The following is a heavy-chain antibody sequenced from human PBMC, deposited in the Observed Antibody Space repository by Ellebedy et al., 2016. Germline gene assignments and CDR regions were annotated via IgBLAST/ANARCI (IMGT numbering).Heavy chain of an antibody. CDR2: ISAYNGNT. CDR3: VIHDGRHPLDY. Sequence: ASVKVSCKTSGYTFSNYGIDWVRQAPGQGLEWMGWISAYNGNTNYVQKFQDRLTITTETSTSTAYMDLRSLRSDDTATYYCVIHDGRHPLDYWGQGTLVTVSS. J-gene: IGHJ4*02. CDR1: GYTFSNYG. V-gene: IGHV1-18*01. D-gene: IGHD3-16*01.